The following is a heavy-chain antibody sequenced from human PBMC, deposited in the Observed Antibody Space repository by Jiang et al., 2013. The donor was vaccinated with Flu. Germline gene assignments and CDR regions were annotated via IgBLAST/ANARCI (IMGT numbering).Heavy chain of an antibody. CDR1: GGSISSSSYY. Sequence: SGPGLVKPSETLSLTCTVSGGSISSSSYYWGWIRQPLGKGLEWIGGIHYSGTTYYNPSLKSRVTMSVDTSTNQFSLKLSSVTAADTAVYYCARPGGSTTRYNWLDPWGQGTLVTVSS. J-gene: IGHJ5*02. V-gene: IGHV4-39*01. CDR2: IHYSGTT. D-gene: IGHD2/OR15-2a*01. CDR3: ARPGGSTTRYNWLDP.